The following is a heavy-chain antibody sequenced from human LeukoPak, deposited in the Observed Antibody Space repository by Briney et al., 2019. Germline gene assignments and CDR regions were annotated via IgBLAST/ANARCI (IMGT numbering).Heavy chain of an antibody. CDR3: ARQGGGFWYFDL. V-gene: IGHV4-59*08. D-gene: IGHD6-25*01. CDR2: IYYRGST. Sequence: PSETLSLTCTVSGGSISSYYWSWIRQPPGKGLEWIGYIYYRGSTNYNPSLKSRVTISVDTSKNQFSLKLSSVTAADTAVYYCARQGGGFWYFDLWGRGTLVTVSS. J-gene: IGHJ2*01. CDR1: GGSISSYY.